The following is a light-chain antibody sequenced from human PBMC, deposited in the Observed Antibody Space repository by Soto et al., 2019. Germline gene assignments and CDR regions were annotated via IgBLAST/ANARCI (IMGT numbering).Light chain of an antibody. CDR1: QDISNY. CDR2: DAS. J-gene: IGKJ4*01. CDR3: QQYDNLPS. Sequence: DIQMTQSPSSLSASIGDSVPIXXQASQDISNYLNWYQQKPGKAPEILIYDASNLETGVPSRFSGSGSGTDFTFTISSLQPEDIATYYCQQYDNLPSFGGGTKVDIK. V-gene: IGKV1-33*01.